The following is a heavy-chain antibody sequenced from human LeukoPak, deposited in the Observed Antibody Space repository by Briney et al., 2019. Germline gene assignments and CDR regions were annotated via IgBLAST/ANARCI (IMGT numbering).Heavy chain of an antibody. V-gene: IGHV3-13*01. CDR1: GFTFSSSD. J-gene: IGHJ5*01. CDR2: IGTIGDT. Sequence: GGSLRLSCAASGFTFSSSDMHWVRQPTGKGLEWVSAIGTIGDTYYPGSVKGRFTISRDNAKNSVYLHMNSLRAEDTAVYYCARDKVVGPTKFDSWGQGTLVTVSS. D-gene: IGHD1-26*01. CDR3: ARDKVVGPTKFDS.